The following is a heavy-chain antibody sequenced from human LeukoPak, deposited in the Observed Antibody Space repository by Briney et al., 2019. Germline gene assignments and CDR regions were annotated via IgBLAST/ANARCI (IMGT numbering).Heavy chain of an antibody. D-gene: IGHD1-26*01. J-gene: IGHJ4*02. CDR2: ISSGGST. V-gene: IGHV3-23*01. Sequence: PGGSLRLSCAAAGFTFNNYAMSWVRQAPGKGLKWFSGISSGGSTYYADSVKGRFTISRDNSKNTLYLQMNSLRAEDTAVYYCAKDTYSTSPYYFDYWGQGTLVTVSS. CDR1: GFTFNNYA. CDR3: AKDTYSTSPYYFDY.